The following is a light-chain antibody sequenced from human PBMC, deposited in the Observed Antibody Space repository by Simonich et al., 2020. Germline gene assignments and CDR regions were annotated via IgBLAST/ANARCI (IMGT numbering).Light chain of an antibody. CDR3: SSYAGSNNLV. J-gene: IGLJ2*01. Sequence: QSALTQPRSVSGSPGQSVTISCTGTSSDVCCYNYVSWYQPPPGKAPKLMIYDVSKRPQGVPDRFSGSKSGNTASLTISGLQAEDEADYYCSSYAGSNNLVFGGGTKLTVL. CDR1: SSDVCCYNY. CDR2: DVS. V-gene: IGLV2-11*01.